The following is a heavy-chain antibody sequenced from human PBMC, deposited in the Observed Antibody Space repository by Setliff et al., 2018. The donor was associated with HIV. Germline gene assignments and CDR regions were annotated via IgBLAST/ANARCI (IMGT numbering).Heavy chain of an antibody. D-gene: IGHD3-10*01. CDR1: GFTSPNSA. CDR2: IVVDSGLT. J-gene: IGHJ4*02. Sequence: SVKVSCKTSGFTSPNSAIQWVRQARGQRLEWIGWIVVDSGLTNYAQKFQERVTITRDMSANTAFMELRSLRSDDTAVYYCAADRDVWFGELVTWAQGTLVTSPQ. CDR3: AADRDVWFGELVT. V-gene: IGHV1-58*02.